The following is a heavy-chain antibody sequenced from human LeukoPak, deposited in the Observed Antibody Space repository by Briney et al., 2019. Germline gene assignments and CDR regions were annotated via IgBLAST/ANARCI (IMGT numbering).Heavy chain of an antibody. Sequence: ASVTVSCKASGYTFTGYYMHWVRQAPGQGLEWMGWINPNSGGTNYAQKFQGRVTMTRDTSISTAYMELSRLRSDDTAVYYCARASWNYSSYFDYWGQGTLVTVSS. D-gene: IGHD1-7*01. CDR3: ARASWNYSSYFDY. CDR1: GYTFTGYY. V-gene: IGHV1-2*02. J-gene: IGHJ4*02. CDR2: INPNSGGT.